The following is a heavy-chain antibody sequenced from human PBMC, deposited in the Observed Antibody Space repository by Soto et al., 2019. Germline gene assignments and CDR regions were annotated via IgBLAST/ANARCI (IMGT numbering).Heavy chain of an antibody. V-gene: IGHV4-34*01. Sequence: LSLTCAVYGGSFSGYYWSRIRQPPGKGLEWIGEINHSGSTNYNPSLKSRVTISVDTSKNQFSLKLSSVTAADTAVHYCARGKIRIAARTGLDYWGQGTLVTVSS. D-gene: IGHD6-6*01. CDR2: INHSGST. CDR1: GGSFSGYY. J-gene: IGHJ4*02. CDR3: ARGKIRIAARTGLDY.